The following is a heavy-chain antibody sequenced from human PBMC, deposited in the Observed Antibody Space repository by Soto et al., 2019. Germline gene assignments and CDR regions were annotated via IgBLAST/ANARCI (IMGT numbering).Heavy chain of an antibody. Sequence: QLQLQESGPGLVKPSETLTLTCTVSGGSISSSDHYWAWIRQPPGQGLEWLATIYYSGSIYYSPSIKIRATLSGDTSMNQIYLNLTSVTAADTALDSCARHRINRGSWYWVDPWGQGTLVTVSS. D-gene: IGHD6-13*01. CDR2: IYYSGSI. V-gene: IGHV4-39*01. CDR3: ARHRINRGSWYWVDP. CDR1: GGSISSSDHY. J-gene: IGHJ5*02.